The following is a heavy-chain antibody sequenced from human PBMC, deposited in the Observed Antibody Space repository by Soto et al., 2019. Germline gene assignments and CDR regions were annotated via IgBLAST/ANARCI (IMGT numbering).Heavy chain of an antibody. CDR1: GFTFRTYG. Sequence: PGGSLRLSCGASGFTFRTYGMHWVRQAPGEGLEWVADISSDAAKKHYADSVKGRFTISRDNSKNTLYLQMISLRTEDTAVYYCAKEATGGWHFFDTWGQGTLVTVSS. J-gene: IGHJ4*02. CDR3: AKEATGGWHFFDT. V-gene: IGHV3-30*18. CDR2: ISSDAAKK. D-gene: IGHD6-19*01.